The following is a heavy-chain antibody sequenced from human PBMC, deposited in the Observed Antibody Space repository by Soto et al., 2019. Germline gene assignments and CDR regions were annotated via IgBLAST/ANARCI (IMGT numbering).Heavy chain of an antibody. Sequence: SETLSLTCTVSGGSISSGDYYWSWIRQPPGKGLEWIGYIYYSGSTYYNPSLKSRVTISVDTSKNQFSLKLSSVTAADTAVYYCARDFWSAPRAFDIWGQGTMVT. D-gene: IGHD3-3*01. CDR1: GGSISSGDYY. V-gene: IGHV4-30-4*01. CDR2: IYYSGST. CDR3: ARDFWSAPRAFDI. J-gene: IGHJ3*02.